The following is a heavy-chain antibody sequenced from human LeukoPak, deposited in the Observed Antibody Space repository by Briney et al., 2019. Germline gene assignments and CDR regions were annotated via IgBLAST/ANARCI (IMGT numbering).Heavy chain of an antibody. CDR2: ISGGGGST. J-gene: IGHJ4*02. Sequence: QTGGSLRLSCAASGFTFSSYAMSWVRQAPGKGLEWVSGISGGGGSTYYADSVKGRFTISRDNSKNTLYLQMNSLRAEDTAVYYCAKGKEVRLLPTYIDYWGQGTLVTVSS. CDR1: GFTFSSYA. CDR3: AKGKEVRLLPTYIDY. V-gene: IGHV3-23*01. D-gene: IGHD2-15*01.